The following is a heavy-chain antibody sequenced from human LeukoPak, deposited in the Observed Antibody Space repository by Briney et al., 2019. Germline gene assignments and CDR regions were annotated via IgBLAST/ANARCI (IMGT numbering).Heavy chain of an antibody. D-gene: IGHD1-26*01. V-gene: IGHV1-69*04. CDR3: ARGWDGRAFDI. J-gene: IGHJ3*02. Sequence: ASVKVSCKASGGTFSSYAISWVRQAPGQGLEWMGRIIPILGIANYAQKFQGRVTITADKSTSTAYMELSSLRSEDTAVYYCARGWDGRAFDIWGQGTMVTVSS. CDR2: IIPILGIA. CDR1: GGTFSSYA.